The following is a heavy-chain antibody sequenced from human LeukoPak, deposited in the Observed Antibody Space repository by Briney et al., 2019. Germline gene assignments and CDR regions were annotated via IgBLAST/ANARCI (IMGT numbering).Heavy chain of an antibody. D-gene: IGHD2-2*01. V-gene: IGHV1-2*02. CDR3: ARRVEYQLPYWFDP. CDR1: GYTFTGYY. Sequence: ASVKVSCKASGYTFTGYYMHWVRQAPGQGLEWMGWINPNSGGTNYAQKFQGRVTMTRDTSISTAYMELSRLRSDDTAVYYCARRVEYQLPYWFDPWGQGTLVTVSS. J-gene: IGHJ5*02. CDR2: INPNSGGT.